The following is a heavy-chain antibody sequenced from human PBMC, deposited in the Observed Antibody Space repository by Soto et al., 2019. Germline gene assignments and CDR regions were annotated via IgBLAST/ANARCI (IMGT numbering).Heavy chain of an antibody. V-gene: IGHV4-59*08. J-gene: IGHJ5*02. CDR1: GGSISSYY. Sequence: PSETLSLTCTVSGGSISSYYWSWIRQPPGKGLEWIGYIYYSGSTNYNPSLKSRVTISVDTSKNQFSLKLGSVTAADTAVYYCARATTYWFDPWGQGTLVTVSS. CDR2: IYYSGST. D-gene: IGHD4-17*01. CDR3: ARATTYWFDP.